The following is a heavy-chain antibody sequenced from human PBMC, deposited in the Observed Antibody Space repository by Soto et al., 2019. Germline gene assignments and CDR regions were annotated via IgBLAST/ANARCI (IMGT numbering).Heavy chain of an antibody. CDR1: RDSVSSNTAA. J-gene: IGHJ4*02. Sequence: SQTLSLTCAISRDSVSSNTAAWNWIRSSPSRGLEWLGRTYYRSNWRHDYAVSVKSRITVNPDTSKNHFPLQLNSVTPDDTAVYYCARGVAGRGFDLWGQGTLVTVS. CDR3: ARGVAGRGFDL. CDR2: TYYRSNWRH. V-gene: IGHV6-1*01. D-gene: IGHD6-19*01.